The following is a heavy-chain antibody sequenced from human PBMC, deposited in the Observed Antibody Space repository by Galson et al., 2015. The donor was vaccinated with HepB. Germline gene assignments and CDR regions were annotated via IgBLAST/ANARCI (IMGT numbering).Heavy chain of an antibody. J-gene: IGHJ6*03. V-gene: IGHV1-8*01. CDR1: GYAFTSYD. CDR3: ARSYCSGGSCYGAGDYYYMDV. D-gene: IGHD2-15*01. CDR2: MNPNSGNT. Sequence: SVKVSCKASGYAFTSYDINWVRQATGQGLEWMGWMNPNSGNTGYAQKFQGRVTMTRNTSISTAYMELSSLRSEDTAVYYCARSYCSGGSCYGAGDYYYMDVWGKGTTVTASS.